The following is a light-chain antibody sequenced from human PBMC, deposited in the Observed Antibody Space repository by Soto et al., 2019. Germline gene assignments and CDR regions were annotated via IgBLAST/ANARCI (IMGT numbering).Light chain of an antibody. Sequence: DIVMTQSPDSLAVPLGERATINCKSSQSVLYSSNNKNYLAWYQQKPGQPPKMLIYWASTRESGVPDRFSGSGSGTDFTLTISSLQAEDVAVYYCQQYYSATWMFGQGTNVEIK. CDR2: WAS. V-gene: IGKV4-1*01. CDR3: QQYYSATWM. J-gene: IGKJ1*01. CDR1: QSVLYSSNNKNY.